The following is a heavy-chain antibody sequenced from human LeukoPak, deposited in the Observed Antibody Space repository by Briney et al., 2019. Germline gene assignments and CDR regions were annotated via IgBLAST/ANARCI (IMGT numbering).Heavy chain of an antibody. Sequence: ASVKVSCKAAGYTFVSHGISWVRLAPGQGLEWMGWISAYNGNTNYAQKLQGRVTMTTDTSTSTAYMELRSLRSDDTAVYYCARDRGYSSGWYGLHLDYWGQGTLVTVSS. CDR3: ARDRGYSSGWYGLHLDY. CDR1: GYTFVSHG. J-gene: IGHJ4*02. CDR2: ISAYNGNT. V-gene: IGHV1-18*01. D-gene: IGHD6-19*01.